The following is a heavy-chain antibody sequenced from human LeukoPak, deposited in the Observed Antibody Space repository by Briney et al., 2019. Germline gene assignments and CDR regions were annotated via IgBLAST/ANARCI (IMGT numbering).Heavy chain of an antibody. V-gene: IGHV3-30-3*01. J-gene: IGHJ4*02. CDR1: GFTFSSYA. CDR2: ISYDGSNK. D-gene: IGHD6-19*01. Sequence: GRSLRLSCAASGFTFSSYAMHWVRQAPGKGLEWVAVISYDGSNKYYADSVKGRFTISRDDSKNTLYLQMNSLRAEDTAVYYCARDPRQYSSGWYYFDYWGQGTLVTVSS. CDR3: ARDPRQYSSGWYYFDY.